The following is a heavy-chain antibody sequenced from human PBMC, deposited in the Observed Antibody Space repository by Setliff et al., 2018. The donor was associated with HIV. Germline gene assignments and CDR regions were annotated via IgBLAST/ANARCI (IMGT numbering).Heavy chain of an antibody. V-gene: IGHV4-38-2*02. CDR3: ARAGLTLTDWFDP. CDR2: IYHSGST. J-gene: IGHJ5*02. Sequence: ASETLSLTCTVSGYSISSGYYWGWIRQPPGKGLEWIGSIYHSGSTYYNPSLKSRVTISVDTSKNQFSLKLSSVTAADTAVYYCARAGLTLTDWFDPWGQGSLVTVSS. CDR1: GYSISSGYY.